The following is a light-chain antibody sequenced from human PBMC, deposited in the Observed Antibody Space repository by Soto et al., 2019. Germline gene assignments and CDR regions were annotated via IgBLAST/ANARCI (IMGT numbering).Light chain of an antibody. J-gene: IGKJ1*01. CDR3: QQYGSSRWT. Sequence: PGERATPSCRASQSVSSTYLAWYQQKPGQAPRPLISAASSRATGTPDRFSGSGSGTDFTLTISRLEPEDFAVYYCQQYGSSRWTFGQGTKV. CDR1: QSVSSTY. CDR2: AAS. V-gene: IGKV3-20*01.